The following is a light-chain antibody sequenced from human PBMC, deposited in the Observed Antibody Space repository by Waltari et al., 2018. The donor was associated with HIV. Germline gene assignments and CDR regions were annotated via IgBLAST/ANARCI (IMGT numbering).Light chain of an antibody. CDR1: SSNIGRNS. CDR3: AAWDDSLNGPV. V-gene: IGLV1-44*01. J-gene: IGLJ2*01. CDR2: SNN. Sequence: QSVLTQSPSASGTPGQRVIISCSGSSSNIGRNSVNWYQQLPGTPPKLLIYSNNERPSGVPDRFSGSKSGTSASLAISGLRSEDEADYHCAAWDDSLNGPVFGGGTKLTVL.